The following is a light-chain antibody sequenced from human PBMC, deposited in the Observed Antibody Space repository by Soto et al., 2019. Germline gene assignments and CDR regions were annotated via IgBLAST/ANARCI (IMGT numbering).Light chain of an antibody. Sequence: QSVLTQPPSASGSPGQSVTISCTGTSSDVGAYDYVSWYQQHPGKAPKLMIYEINKRPSGVPDRFSGSKSGNTASLTVSGLQAEDEADYYCASFTSISTYVFGTGTKGTVL. CDR2: EIN. CDR1: SSDVGAYDY. J-gene: IGLJ1*01. V-gene: IGLV2-8*01. CDR3: ASFTSISTYV.